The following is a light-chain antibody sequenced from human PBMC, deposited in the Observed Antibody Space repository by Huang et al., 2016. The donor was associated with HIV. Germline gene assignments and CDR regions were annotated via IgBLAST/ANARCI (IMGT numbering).Light chain of an antibody. J-gene: IGKJ4*01. Sequence: IVLTQSPATLSWYPGERVTLSCRASQSVGKYIAWYQQHPGQSPKLLIYDTSNRATGTPGRFSGSGSGTDFTLTISSLQSEDFAVYYCQQRSSGVTFGGGTKVQVK. CDR3: QQRSSGVT. CDR1: QSVGKY. V-gene: IGKV3-11*01. CDR2: DTS.